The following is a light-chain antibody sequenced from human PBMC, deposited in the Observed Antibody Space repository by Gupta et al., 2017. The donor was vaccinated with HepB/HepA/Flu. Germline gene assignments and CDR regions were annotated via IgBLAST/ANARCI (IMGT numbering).Light chain of an antibody. V-gene: IGLV2-23*02. CDR1: SSDIGSANL. J-gene: IGLJ2*01. CDR2: DVS. Sequence: QSAPTQPASVPGSPGKSTTISCPGTSSDIGSANLVAWYQQHPGNAPKLMIYDVSYRPSGVSNRFSGSKSGNTAALTISGLQAEDEAAYYCSSYGSSSTLFGGGTHLTVL. CDR3: SSYGSSSTL.